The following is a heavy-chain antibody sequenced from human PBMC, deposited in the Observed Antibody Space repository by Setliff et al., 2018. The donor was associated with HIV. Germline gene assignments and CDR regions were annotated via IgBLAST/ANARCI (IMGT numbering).Heavy chain of an antibody. J-gene: IGHJ6*03. CDR3: VRASHMTPGNLLHSTGPYYSYYMDV. CDR2: IYYSGTT. CDR1: GFTFSDYY. D-gene: IGHD4-4*01. V-gene: IGHV4-38-2*01. Sequence: KPGGSLRLSCAASGFTFSDYYMSWIRQAPGKGLEWIGSIYYSGTTYYNPSLKSRVTISVDTSKNQFSLKLSSVTAADTASYYCVRASHMTPGNLLHSTGPYYSYYMDVWGRGTTVTVSS.